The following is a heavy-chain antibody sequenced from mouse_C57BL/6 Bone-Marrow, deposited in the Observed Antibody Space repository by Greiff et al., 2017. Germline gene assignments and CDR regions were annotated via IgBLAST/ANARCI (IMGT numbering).Heavy chain of an antibody. J-gene: IGHJ2*01. CDR3: ARSQGGPVPGDY. V-gene: IGHV1-85*01. Sequence: QVQLQQSGPELVKPGASVKLSCKASGYTFTSYDINWVKQRPGQGLAWIGWIYPRDGSHKLNEKCKGKAPWTVDTSSSTAYMELHSRTSEDSAVYFFARSQGGPVPGDYWGQGTTLTVSS. CDR1: GYTFTSYD. CDR2: IYPRDGSH.